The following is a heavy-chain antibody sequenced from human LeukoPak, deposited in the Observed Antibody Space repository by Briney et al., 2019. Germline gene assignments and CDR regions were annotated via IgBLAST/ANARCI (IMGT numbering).Heavy chain of an antibody. J-gene: IGHJ4*02. D-gene: IGHD2-2*01. CDR3: ARLTGIVVVPAAMFGPPDY. CDR1: GYSFTSYW. Sequence: GESLKISCKGSGYSFTSYWIGWVRQMPGKGLEWMGIIYPGDSDTRYSPSFQGQVTISADKSIGTAHLQWSSLKASDTAMYYCARLTGIVVVPAAMFGPPDYWGQGTLVTVSS. CDR2: IYPGDSDT. V-gene: IGHV5-51*01.